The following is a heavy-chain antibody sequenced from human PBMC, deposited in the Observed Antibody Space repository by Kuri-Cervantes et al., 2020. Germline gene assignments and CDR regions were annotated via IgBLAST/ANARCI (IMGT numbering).Heavy chain of an antibody. J-gene: IGHJ6*03. Sequence: GSLRLSCAVYGGSFSGYYWSWIRQPPGKGLEWIGEINHSGSTNYNPSLKSRVTISVDKSKNQFSLKLSSVTAADTAVYYFARSFDYMDVWGKGTTVTVSS. V-gene: IGHV4-34*01. CDR3: ARSFDYMDV. CDR1: GGSFSGYY. CDR2: INHSGST.